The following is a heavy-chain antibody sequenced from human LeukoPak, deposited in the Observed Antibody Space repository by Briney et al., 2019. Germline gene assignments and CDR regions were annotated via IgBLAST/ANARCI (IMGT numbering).Heavy chain of an antibody. D-gene: IGHD3-10*01. CDR1: GFTFSSYA. V-gene: IGHV3-23*01. CDR2: ISGSGGST. Sequence: GGSLRLSCAASGFTFSSYAMSWVRQAPGKGLEWVSAISGSGGSTYYADSVKGRFTISRDNSKNTLYLQMNRLRAEDTAVYYCAKGVTMVRGVIIKTYYYGMDVWGQGTTVTVSS. CDR3: AKGVTMVRGVIIKTYYYGMDV. J-gene: IGHJ6*02.